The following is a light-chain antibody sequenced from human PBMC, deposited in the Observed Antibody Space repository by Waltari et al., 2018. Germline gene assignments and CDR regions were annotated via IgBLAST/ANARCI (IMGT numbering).Light chain of an antibody. CDR2: GAS. J-gene: IGKJ2*01. Sequence: DIVMTQSPDSLAVSLGERATINCKSSRSVLYSSNNLNYLAWYQKKPGQPPKLLIYGASTRESGVPDRFSGSGSGTDFTLTISSLQAEDVAVYYCQQFYSTPYTFGQGTKLEIK. V-gene: IGKV4-1*01. CDR3: QQFYSTPYT. CDR1: RSVLYSSNNLNY.